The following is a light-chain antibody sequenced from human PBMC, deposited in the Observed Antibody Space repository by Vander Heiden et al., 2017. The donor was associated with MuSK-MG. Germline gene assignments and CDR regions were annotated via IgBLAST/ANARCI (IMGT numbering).Light chain of an antibody. V-gene: IGLV1-47*02. CDR2: SNN. Sequence: QSVLTQPPSASGTPGQRVTISCSGSSSNIGSNYVYWYQQLPGTAPKLLSYSNNQRPSGVPDRFSGSKSGTSASPDISGLRSEDEAYYYCAAWDDSLRWVFGGGTKLTV. CDR3: AAWDDSLRWV. J-gene: IGLJ3*02. CDR1: SSNIGSNY.